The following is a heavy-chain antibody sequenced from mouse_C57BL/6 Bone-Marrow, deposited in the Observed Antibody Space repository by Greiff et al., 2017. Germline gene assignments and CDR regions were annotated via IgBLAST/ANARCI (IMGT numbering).Heavy chain of an antibody. Sequence: VQLQQPGAELVKPGASVKLSCKASGYTFTRYWMQWVKQRPGQGLEWIGEIDPSDSYTNYNQKFKGKATLTVDTSSSTAYMQLSSLTSEDSAVYYCARGAYWGQGTLVTVSA. J-gene: IGHJ3*01. CDR2: IDPSDSYT. CDR3: ARGAY. CDR1: GYTFTRYW. V-gene: IGHV1-50*01.